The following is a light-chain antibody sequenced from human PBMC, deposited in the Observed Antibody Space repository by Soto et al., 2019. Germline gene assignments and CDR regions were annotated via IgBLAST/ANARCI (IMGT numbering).Light chain of an antibody. Sequence: RVMTHSRSAVSVSPGERATLSCRASQSVSSNLAWYQQKPGQAPRLLIYGASTRATGIPARFSGSGSGTEFTLTISSLQPEDFATYSCQQYYISWSFGQGTKV. CDR1: QSVSSN. CDR2: GAS. CDR3: QQYYISWS. V-gene: IGKV3-15*01. J-gene: IGKJ1*01.